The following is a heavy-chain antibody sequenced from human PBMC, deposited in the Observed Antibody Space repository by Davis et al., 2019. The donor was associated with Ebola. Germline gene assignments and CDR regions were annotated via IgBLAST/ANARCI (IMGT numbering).Heavy chain of an antibody. V-gene: IGHV3-20*04. CDR1: GFTFDDYG. J-gene: IGHJ5*02. CDR3: ARGGFCSSTRCAEVDH. Sequence: GESLKIPCAASGFTFDDYGVTWVRQFPGKGLEWVSGINWNGDRTGHKDSVKGRFTISRDNAKNSLYLQMNSLRAEDTALYYCARGGFCSSTRCAEVDHWGQGTLVSVSA. CDR2: INWNGDRT. D-gene: IGHD2-2*01.